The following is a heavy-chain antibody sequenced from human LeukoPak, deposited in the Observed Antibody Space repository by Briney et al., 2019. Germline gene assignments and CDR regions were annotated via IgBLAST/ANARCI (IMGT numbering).Heavy chain of an antibody. D-gene: IGHD2-2*01. V-gene: IGHV1-69*13. CDR1: GGTFSSYA. CDR3: ARDAGVVLGDIVVVPAAIYFDY. J-gene: IGHJ4*02. CDR2: IIPIFGTA. Sequence: SVKVSCKASGGTFSSYAISWVRQAPGQGLEWMGGIIPIFGTANYTQKFQGRVTITADESTSTAYMELSSLRSEDTAVYYCARDAGVVLGDIVVVPAAIYFDYWGQGTLVTVSS.